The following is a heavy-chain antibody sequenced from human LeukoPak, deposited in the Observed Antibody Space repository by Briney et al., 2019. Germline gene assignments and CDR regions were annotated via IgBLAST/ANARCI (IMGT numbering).Heavy chain of an antibody. CDR2: IKPDGSEK. D-gene: IGHD5-24*01. CDR1: GFSFTTSW. Sequence: PGGSLRLSCAASGFSFTTSWMNWVRQAPGKGLEWVASIKPDGSEKYYVDSVEGRFTISRGNAKNSLYLQMNSLRAEDLAVYYCARDRGWLQFDYWGQGTLVTVSS. J-gene: IGHJ4*02. CDR3: ARDRGWLQFDY. V-gene: IGHV3-7*04.